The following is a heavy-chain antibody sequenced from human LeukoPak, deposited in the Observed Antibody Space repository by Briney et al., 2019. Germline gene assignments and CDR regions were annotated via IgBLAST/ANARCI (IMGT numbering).Heavy chain of an antibody. Sequence: PSETLSLTCAVYGGSFSGYYWGWIRQPPGKGLEWIGSIYHSGSTYYNPSLKSRVTTSVDTSKNHFSLKLGSVTAADTAMYYCARVSRGNSVGGDYWGQGTLVTVSS. CDR2: IYHSGST. V-gene: IGHV4-34*01. D-gene: IGHD4-23*01. J-gene: IGHJ4*02. CDR1: GGSFSGYY. CDR3: ARVSRGNSVGGDY.